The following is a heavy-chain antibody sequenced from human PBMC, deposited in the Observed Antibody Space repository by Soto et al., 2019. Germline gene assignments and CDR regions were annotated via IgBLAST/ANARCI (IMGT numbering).Heavy chain of an antibody. D-gene: IGHD6-13*01. J-gene: IGHJ6*02. CDR3: ASSNIAAAGFYYYGMDV. CDR2: IYYYGST. V-gene: IGHV4-61*08. Sequence: SETLSLTCTVSGGSISSGGYYWSWIRQHPGKGLEWIGYIYYYGSTNYNPSLKSRVTISVDTSKNQFSLKLSSVTAADTAVYYCASSNIAAAGFYYYGMDVWGRGTTVTVSS. CDR1: GGSISSGGYY.